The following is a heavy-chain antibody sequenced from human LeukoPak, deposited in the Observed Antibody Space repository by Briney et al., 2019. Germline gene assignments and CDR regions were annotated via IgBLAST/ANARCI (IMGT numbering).Heavy chain of an antibody. CDR1: GYTFTSYY. V-gene: IGHV1-46*03. CDR2: INPSGGST. J-gene: IGHJ5*02. CDR3: ARAISQLPPYNRFDP. D-gene: IGHD2-2*01. Sequence: ASVKVSCKASGYTFTSYYMHWVRQAPGQGLEWMGIINPSGGSTSYAQKFQGRVTMTRDTSTSTVYMELSSLRSEDTAVYYCARAISQLPPYNRFDPWGQGTLVTVSS.